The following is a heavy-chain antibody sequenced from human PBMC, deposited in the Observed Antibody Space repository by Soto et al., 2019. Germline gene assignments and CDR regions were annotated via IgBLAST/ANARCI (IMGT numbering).Heavy chain of an antibody. CDR3: ARSNYDISRFDP. CDR1: GGSISSSSYY. Sequence: SETLSLTCTVSGGSISSSSYYWGWIRQPPGKGLEWIGSIYYSGSTYYNPSLKSRVTISVDTSKNQFSLKLSSVTAADTAVYYCARSNYDISRFDPWGQGTLVTVSS. CDR2: IYYSGST. J-gene: IGHJ5*02. V-gene: IGHV4-39*01. D-gene: IGHD3-9*01.